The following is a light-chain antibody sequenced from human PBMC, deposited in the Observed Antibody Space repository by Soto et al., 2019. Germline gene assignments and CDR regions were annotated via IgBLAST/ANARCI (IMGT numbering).Light chain of an antibody. CDR1: QSVSSSF. CDR3: QQYDSSPWT. Sequence: ESVLTQSPGTLSLSPGERATLSCRASQSVSSSFLAWYQLKPGQAPRLLIYGASSRATGIPDRFSGSGSGTDFTLTISRLGPEDFAVYYCQQYDSSPWTFGQGTKVEIK. J-gene: IGKJ1*01. V-gene: IGKV3-20*01. CDR2: GAS.